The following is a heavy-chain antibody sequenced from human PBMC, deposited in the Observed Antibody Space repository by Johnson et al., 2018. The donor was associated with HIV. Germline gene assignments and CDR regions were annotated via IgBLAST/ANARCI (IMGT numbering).Heavy chain of an antibody. CDR2: ISISDRTI. Sequence: QVQLVESGGGLVKPGGSLRLSSAASGLPFSDYYMSCIRQAPGKGLEWVSYISISDRTIYYADSVKGRFTISRDNAKNSLYLQMNSLRAEYTAVYYCAREINFPDAFDIWGQGTMVTVSS. CDR1: GLPFSDYY. J-gene: IGHJ3*02. D-gene: IGHD1-20*01. CDR3: AREINFPDAFDI. V-gene: IGHV3-11*04.